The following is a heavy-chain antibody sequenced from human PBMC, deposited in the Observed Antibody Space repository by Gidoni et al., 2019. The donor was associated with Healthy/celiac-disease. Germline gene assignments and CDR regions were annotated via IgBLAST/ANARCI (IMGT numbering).Heavy chain of an antibody. CDR1: GFTFSSYA. CDR3: ARDPLQVNYYYYGMDV. J-gene: IGHJ6*02. Sequence: QVQLVESGGGVVQPGRSLRLSCAASGFTFSSYAMHWVRQAPGKGLEWVAVISYDGSNKYYADSVKGRFTISRDNSKNTLYLQMNSLRAEDTAVYYCARDPLQVNYYYYGMDVWGQGTTVTVSS. V-gene: IGHV3-30-3*01. D-gene: IGHD4-4*01. CDR2: ISYDGSNK.